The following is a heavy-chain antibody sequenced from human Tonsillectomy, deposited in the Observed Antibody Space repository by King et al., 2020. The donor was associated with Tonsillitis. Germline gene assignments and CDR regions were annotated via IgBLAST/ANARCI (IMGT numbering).Heavy chain of an antibody. CDR2: ISYDGSNK. CDR3: ARDLYSAFDI. J-gene: IGHJ3*02. CDR1: GFTFSRYA. D-gene: IGHD1-26*01. V-gene: IGHV3-30-3*01. Sequence: VQLVESGGGVVQPGRSLRLSCAASGFTFSRYAMDWVRQAPGKGLEWGAVISYDGSNKYYADSVKGRFTISRDNSKNTLYLQMNSLRAEDTAVYYCARDLYSAFDIWGQGTKVTVSS.